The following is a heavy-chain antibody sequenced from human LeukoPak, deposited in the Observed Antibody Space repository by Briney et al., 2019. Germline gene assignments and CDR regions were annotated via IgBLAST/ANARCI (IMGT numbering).Heavy chain of an antibody. CDR2: ISAYNGNT. J-gene: IGHJ4*02. V-gene: IGHV1-18*01. CDR1: GYTFTSYG. Sequence: GASVKVSCKASGYTFTSYGISWVRQAPGQGLEWMGWISAYNGNTSYAQKLQGRVTMTTDTSTSTAYMELRSLRSDDTAVYYCARVMGGGYCGGDCSDFDYWGQGTLVTVSS. D-gene: IGHD2-21*02. CDR3: ARVMGGGYCGGDCSDFDY.